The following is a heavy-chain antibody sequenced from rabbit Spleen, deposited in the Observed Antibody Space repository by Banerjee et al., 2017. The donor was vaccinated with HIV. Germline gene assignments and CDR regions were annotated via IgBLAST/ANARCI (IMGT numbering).Heavy chain of an antibody. CDR1: GFSFSSGCY. CDR3: ARDTSSSFSSYGMDL. D-gene: IGHD1-1*01. CDR2: IDADSSGST. Sequence: QSLEESGGDLVKPGASLTLTCTASGFSFSSGCYMCWVRQAPGKGLEWIACIDADSSGSTYYASWAKGRFTISKTSSTTVTLQMTRLTAADTATYFCARDTSSSFSSYGMDLWGPGTLVTVS. J-gene: IGHJ6*01. V-gene: IGHV1S40*01.